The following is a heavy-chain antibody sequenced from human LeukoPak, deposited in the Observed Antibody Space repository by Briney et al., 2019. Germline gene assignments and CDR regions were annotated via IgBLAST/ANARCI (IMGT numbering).Heavy chain of an antibody. CDR3: ARDLRGSEY. Sequence: PGGSLRLSRAASGFTFSNYWMSWVRQPPGKGLEWIGSIHYGGNTYYSPSLKSRVTISTDTSKNQFSLTLTSVTAADTAVYYCARDLRGSEYWGQGTLVTVSS. CDR2: IHYGGNT. V-gene: IGHV4-4*02. D-gene: IGHD2-15*01. CDR1: GFTFSNYW. J-gene: IGHJ4*02.